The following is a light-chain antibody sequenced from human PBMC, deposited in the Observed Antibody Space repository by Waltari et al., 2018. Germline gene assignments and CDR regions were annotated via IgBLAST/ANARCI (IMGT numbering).Light chain of an antibody. Sequence: SYVLTQPPSVSVAPGETARITCGGDNIGSYSVHWYQQKPRQAPVLVIFYDSDRPSGIPWRFSGSNSGNTATLTITSVEAGDEARYYCQVWHPDIDPGVFGTGTEVTVL. CDR1: NIGSYS. CDR2: YDS. V-gene: IGLV3-21*04. J-gene: IGLJ1*01. CDR3: QVWHPDIDPGV.